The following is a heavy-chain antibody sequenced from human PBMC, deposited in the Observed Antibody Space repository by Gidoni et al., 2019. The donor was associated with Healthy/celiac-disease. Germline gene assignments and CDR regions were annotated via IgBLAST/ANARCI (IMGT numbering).Heavy chain of an antibody. D-gene: IGHD2-8*01. CDR3: ARDLGYCTNGVCSSHDY. V-gene: IGHV4-38-2*02. Sequence: QVQLQESGPGLVKPSETLSLTCTVSGYSISSGYYWGWIRQPPGKGLEWIGSIYHSGSTYYNPSLKSRVTISVDTSKNQFSLKLSSVTAADTAVYYCARDLGYCTNGVCSSHDYWGQGTLVTVSS. CDR1: GYSISSGYY. CDR2: IYHSGST. J-gene: IGHJ4*02.